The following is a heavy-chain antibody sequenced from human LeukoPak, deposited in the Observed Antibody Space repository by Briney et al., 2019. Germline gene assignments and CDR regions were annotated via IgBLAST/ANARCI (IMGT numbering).Heavy chain of an antibody. D-gene: IGHD5-18*01. CDR3: ARTQGYGYDDAFDI. Sequence: SETLSLTCAVYGGSFSGYYWSWIRQPPGKGLEWIGEINHSGSTNYNPSLKSRVTISVDTSKNQFSLKLSSVTAADTAVYYCARTQGYGYDDAFDIWGQGTMVTVSS. CDR1: GGSFSGYY. CDR2: INHSGST. J-gene: IGHJ3*02. V-gene: IGHV4-34*01.